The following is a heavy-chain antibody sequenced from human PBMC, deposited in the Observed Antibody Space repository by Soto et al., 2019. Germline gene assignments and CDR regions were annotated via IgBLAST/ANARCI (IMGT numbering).Heavy chain of an antibody. J-gene: IGHJ6*02. CDR1: GFTFSSYA. Sequence: GGSLRLSCAASGFTFSSYAMSWVRQAPGKGLEWVSAISGSGDSTYYADSVKGRFTISRDNSKNTLYLQMHSLRAEDMAVYYCAKDRGVAGGWGYGMDVWGQGTTVTVSS. CDR3: AKDRGVAGGWGYGMDV. V-gene: IGHV3-23*01. D-gene: IGHD6-19*01. CDR2: ISGSGDST.